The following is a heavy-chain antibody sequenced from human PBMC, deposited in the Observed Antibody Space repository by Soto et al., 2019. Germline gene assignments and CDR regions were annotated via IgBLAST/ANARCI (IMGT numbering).Heavy chain of an antibody. Sequence: GGSLRLSCAASGFTFSTYAMSWVRQAPGKGLEWVSTIRDSSSNTYYADSVKGRFTISRDNSKNTLYLQMNSLGAEDTALYYCAKGRVRAAATYYYGMDVWGQGTTVTVSS. V-gene: IGHV3-23*01. CDR3: AKGRVRAAATYYYGMDV. CDR1: GFTFSTYA. J-gene: IGHJ6*02. D-gene: IGHD6-13*01. CDR2: IRDSSSNT.